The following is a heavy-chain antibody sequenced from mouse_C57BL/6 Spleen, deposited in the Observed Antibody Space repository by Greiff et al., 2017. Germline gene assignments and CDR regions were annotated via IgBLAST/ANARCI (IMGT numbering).Heavy chain of an antibody. Sequence: QVQLKESGTELVKPGASVKLSCKASGYTFTSYWMHWVKQRPGQGLEWIGNINPSNGGTNYNEKFKSKATLTVDKSSSTAYMQLSSLTSEDSAVYYCARSGYDGYYLFAYWGQGTLVTVSA. CDR2: INPSNGGT. J-gene: IGHJ3*01. CDR3: ARSGYDGYYLFAY. CDR1: GYTFTSYW. V-gene: IGHV1-53*01. D-gene: IGHD2-3*01.